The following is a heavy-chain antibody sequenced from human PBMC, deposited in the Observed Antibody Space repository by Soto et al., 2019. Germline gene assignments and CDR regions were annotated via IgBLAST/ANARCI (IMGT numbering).Heavy chain of an antibody. CDR3: ARQKLAVAGTSDY. CDR2: IYPGDSDT. D-gene: IGHD6-19*01. Sequence: GESLKISCTGSGYSFTTYWIAWVRQMPGKGLEWMGIIYPGDSDTRYSPSFQGQVTISADKSISTAYLQWSSLKASDSAMYYCARQKLAVAGTSDYWGQGTLVTVSS. CDR1: GYSFTTYW. V-gene: IGHV5-51*01. J-gene: IGHJ4*02.